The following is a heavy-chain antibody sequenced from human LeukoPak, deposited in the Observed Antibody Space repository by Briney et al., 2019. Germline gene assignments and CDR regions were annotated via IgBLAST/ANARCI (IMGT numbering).Heavy chain of an antibody. D-gene: IGHD2-15*01. CDR2: IYYSGST. Sequence: SQTLSLTCTVSGGSLSSGGYYWSWIRQHPGTGLEWIGYIYYSGSTYYNPSLKSRVTISVDTSKNQFSLKLSSVTAADTAVYYCARGGCSGGSCYYRGGFDPWGQGTLVTVSS. CDR1: GGSLSSGGYY. V-gene: IGHV4-31*03. CDR3: ARGGCSGGSCYYRGGFDP. J-gene: IGHJ5*02.